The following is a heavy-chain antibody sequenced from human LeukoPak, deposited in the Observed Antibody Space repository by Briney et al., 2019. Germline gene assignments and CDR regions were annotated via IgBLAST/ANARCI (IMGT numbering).Heavy chain of an antibody. CDR3: ARHGIAAAGSRGAFDI. Sequence: PGRSLRLSCAASGFTFSSYAMHWVRQAPGKGLEWVADISYDGSNKYYADSVKGRFTISRDNSKNTLYLQMNSLRAEDTAVYYCARHGIAAAGSRGAFDIWGQGTMVTVSS. CDR2: ISYDGSNK. J-gene: IGHJ3*02. CDR1: GFTFSSYA. D-gene: IGHD6-13*01. V-gene: IGHV3-30*04.